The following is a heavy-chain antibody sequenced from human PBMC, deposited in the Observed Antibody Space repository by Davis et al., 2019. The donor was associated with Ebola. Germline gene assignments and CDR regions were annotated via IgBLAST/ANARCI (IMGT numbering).Heavy chain of an antibody. D-gene: IGHD3-10*01. CDR3: AKGTYKTMVRGLITFDY. CDR2: ISGGGIST. Sequence: GESLKISCAASGFTFSDYYMSWIRQAPGKGLEWVSAISGGGISTYYADSVKGRFTISRDNSKNTLYLQMSSLRADDTAVYYCAKGTYKTMVRGLITFDYWGQGTLITVSS. CDR1: GFTFSDYY. J-gene: IGHJ4*02. V-gene: IGHV3-23*01.